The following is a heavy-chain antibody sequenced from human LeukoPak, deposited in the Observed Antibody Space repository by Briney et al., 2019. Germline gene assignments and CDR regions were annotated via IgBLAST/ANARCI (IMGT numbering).Heavy chain of an antibody. CDR3: AKDWGFDGFYYMDV. D-gene: IGHD3-16*01. CDR1: GFTFDDYA. Sequence: GGSLRLSCAVSGFTFDDYAMRWVRQAPGKGLEWVSGISWNSGSIGYADSVKGRFTISRDNAKNSLYLQMNSLRAEDTALYYCAKDWGFDGFYYMDVWGKGTTVTVSS. V-gene: IGHV3-9*01. J-gene: IGHJ6*03. CDR2: ISWNSGSI.